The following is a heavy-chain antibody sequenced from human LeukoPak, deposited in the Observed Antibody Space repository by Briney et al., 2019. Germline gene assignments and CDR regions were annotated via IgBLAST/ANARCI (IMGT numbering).Heavy chain of an antibody. CDR2: IGWNSGSI. J-gene: IGHJ4*02. CDR1: GFTFDDYA. V-gene: IGHV3-9*01. Sequence: PGGSLRLSCAASGFTFDDYAMHWVRQAPGKGLEWVSGIGWNSGSIGYADSVKGRFTISRDNAKNSLYLQMNSLRAEDTALYYCAKAYSSGCPYCFDYWGQGTLVTVSS. CDR3: AKAYSSGCPYCFDY. D-gene: IGHD6-19*01.